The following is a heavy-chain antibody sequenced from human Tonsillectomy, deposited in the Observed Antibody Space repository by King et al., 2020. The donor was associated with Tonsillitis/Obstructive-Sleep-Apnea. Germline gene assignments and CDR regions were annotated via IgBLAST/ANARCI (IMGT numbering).Heavy chain of an antibody. Sequence: QLVQSGAEVKKPGASVKVSCKASGYTFTSYYIHWVRQAPGQGLEWMGIINANGGSTSYAQKFQGRLTMTRDTSTNTVYMELSSLRSEDTAVYYCARAASSGFDPWGQGTLVTVSS. J-gene: IGHJ5*02. D-gene: IGHD3-22*01. CDR3: ARAASSGFDP. CDR1: GYTFTSYY. CDR2: INANGGST. V-gene: IGHV1-46*01.